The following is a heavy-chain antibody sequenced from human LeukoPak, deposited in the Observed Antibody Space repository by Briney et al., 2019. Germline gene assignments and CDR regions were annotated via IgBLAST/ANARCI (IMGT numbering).Heavy chain of an antibody. CDR1: GFTFSSYS. CDR2: ISSSSSYI. Sequence: PGGSLRLSCAASGFTFSSYSMNWVRQAPGKGLEWASSISSSSSYIYYADSVKGRFTISRDNAKNSLYLQMNSLRAEDTAVYYCARINWGADMDVWGKGTTVTVSS. D-gene: IGHD7-27*01. J-gene: IGHJ6*03. V-gene: IGHV3-21*01. CDR3: ARINWGADMDV.